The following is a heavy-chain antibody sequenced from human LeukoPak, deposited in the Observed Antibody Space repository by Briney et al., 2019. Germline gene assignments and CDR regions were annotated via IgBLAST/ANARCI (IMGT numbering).Heavy chain of an antibody. CDR1: GYSFTSYW. V-gene: IGHV5-51*01. CDR3: ARRYCSSTSCYNYMDV. D-gene: IGHD2-2*02. CDR2: IYPGDSDT. Sequence: GESLKISCKGSGYSFTSYWIGWVRQMPGKGLEWMGIIYPGDSDTRCSPSFQGQVTISADKSISTAYLQWSSLKASDTAMYYCARRYCSSTSCYNYMDVWGKGTTVTVSS. J-gene: IGHJ6*03.